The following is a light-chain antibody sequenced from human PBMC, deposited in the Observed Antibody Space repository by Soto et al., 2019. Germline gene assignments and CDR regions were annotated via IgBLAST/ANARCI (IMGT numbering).Light chain of an antibody. V-gene: IGKV3-15*01. Sequence: EIEMTQPPATLSVSPGEEATLSCRASQSVSSNLAWYQQKPGQAHRLLIYGASTRATGIQARFSGSGSGTEFTLTISSLQSEDFAVYYCNQYDNWPKTFGQGTRLEIK. CDR3: NQYDNWPKT. J-gene: IGKJ5*01. CDR2: GAS. CDR1: QSVSSN.